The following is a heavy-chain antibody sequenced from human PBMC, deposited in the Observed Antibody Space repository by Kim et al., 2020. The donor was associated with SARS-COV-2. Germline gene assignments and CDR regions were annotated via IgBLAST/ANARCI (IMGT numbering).Heavy chain of an antibody. J-gene: IGHJ3*02. D-gene: IGHD3-22*01. CDR2: IIGSGGST. CDR3: AKGGISMIVVVITTRGGAFDI. CDR1: GFTFSSYA. V-gene: IGHV3-23*01. Sequence: GGSLRLSCAASGFTFSSYAMSWVRQAPGKGLEWVSAIIGSGGSTYYADSMTRRFIISRDKSKNTQFLKMNSLRAEDTAVYYCAKGGISMIVVVITTRGGAFDIWGEGTMVTVSS.